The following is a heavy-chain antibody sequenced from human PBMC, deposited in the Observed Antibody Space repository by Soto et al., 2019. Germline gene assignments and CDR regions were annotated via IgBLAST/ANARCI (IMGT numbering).Heavy chain of an antibody. J-gene: IGHJ6*02. V-gene: IGHV3-23*01. Sequence: GSLRLSCAASGFTFSSYAMSWVRQAPGKGLEWVSAISGSGGSTYYADSVKGRFTISRDNSKNTLYLQMNSLRAEDTAVYYCAKVGRSSGGPYSYYGMDVWGQGTTVTVSS. CDR2: ISGSGGST. D-gene: IGHD6-13*01. CDR3: AKVGRSSGGPYSYYGMDV. CDR1: GFTFSSYA.